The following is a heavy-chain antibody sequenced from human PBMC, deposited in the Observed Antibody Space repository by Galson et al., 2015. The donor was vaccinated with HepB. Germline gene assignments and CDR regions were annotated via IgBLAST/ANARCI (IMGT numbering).Heavy chain of an antibody. V-gene: IGHV3-74*01. CDR3: ARSWNRVLDY. Sequence: SLRLSCAASGFTFSSSWMNWVRQAPGKGLVWVARIDKDGSTVYADFVKGRFTTTRDNAKNTVTLQMNSLRADDTAVYFCARSWNRVLDYWGQGTMVTFSS. J-gene: IGHJ4*02. CDR1: GFTFSSSW. CDR2: IDKDGST. D-gene: IGHD1/OR15-1a*01.